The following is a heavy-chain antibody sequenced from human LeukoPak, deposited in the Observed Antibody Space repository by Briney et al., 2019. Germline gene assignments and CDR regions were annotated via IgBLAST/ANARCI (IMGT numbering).Heavy chain of an antibody. J-gene: IGHJ4*02. V-gene: IGHV3-23*01. CDR3: AKRGASQTKEFDY. CDR1: GFTFSSYA. CDR2: ISGSGGGT. Sequence: GGSLRLSCAASGFTFSSYAMSWVRQAPGEGLEWVAVISGSGGGTYYADSVKGRFTISRDNSKNTLYLQMNSLRAEDTAVYYCAKRGASQTKEFDYWGQGTLVTVSS. D-gene: IGHD1-26*01.